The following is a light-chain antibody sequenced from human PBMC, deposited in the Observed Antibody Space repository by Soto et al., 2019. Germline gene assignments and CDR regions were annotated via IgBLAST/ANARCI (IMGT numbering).Light chain of an antibody. J-gene: IGLJ3*02. CDR3: SSYADNYVA. V-gene: IGLV2-11*01. Sequence: QSALTQPRSVSGSPGQSVTISCTGTSSDVGGYNYVSWYQQHPGKAPKLMIYDVSKWPSGVPDRFSGSKSGDTASLTISGLQAEDEADYYCSSYADNYVAFGGGTKLTVL. CDR2: DVS. CDR1: SSDVGGYNY.